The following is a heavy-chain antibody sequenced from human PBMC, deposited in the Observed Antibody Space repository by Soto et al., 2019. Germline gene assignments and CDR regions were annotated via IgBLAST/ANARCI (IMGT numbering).Heavy chain of an antibody. V-gene: IGHV4-59*01. J-gene: IGHJ4*02. CDR3: EYVGGVAAVGTPY. CDR2: IHSRGTT. CDR1: GGSISSYF. Sequence: PSETLSLTCTVFGGSISSYFWSWVRQAPGKGLEWIASIHSRGTTIYNPSLKSRVTMSIDTSENQFSLKLTSVTAADTAIYYCEYVGGVAAVGTPYWGQGTLVTVSS. D-gene: IGHD6-13*01.